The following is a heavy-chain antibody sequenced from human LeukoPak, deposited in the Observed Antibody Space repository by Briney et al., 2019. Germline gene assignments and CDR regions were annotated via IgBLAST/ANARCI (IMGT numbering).Heavy chain of an antibody. CDR3: AYCARRGYHTCFDP. D-gene: IGHD2-21*01. J-gene: IGHJ5*02. CDR2: ISNSGSTI. CDR1: GFSFSGYY. Sequence: GGSLRLSCAASGFSFSGYYMSWIRQAPGKGLEWVSYISNSGSTIYYADSVKGRFTISRDNAKNSLYLQMNSLRAEDTAVYYVAYCARRGYHTCFDPGGQGTLATV. V-gene: IGHV3-11*01.